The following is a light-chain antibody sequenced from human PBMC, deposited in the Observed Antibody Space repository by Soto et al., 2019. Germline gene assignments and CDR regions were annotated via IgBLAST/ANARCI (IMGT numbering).Light chain of an antibody. CDR2: AAS. Sequence: DIQMTQSPSSLSASVGDRVTITCRASQSISSYLNWYQQKPGKAPKLLIYAASSLQSGVPSRFRGSGSGTDFTLTISSLQPEDFATYYCQQSYSNPRTFGPGTKVDIK. J-gene: IGKJ3*01. CDR3: QQSYSNPRT. V-gene: IGKV1-39*01. CDR1: QSISSY.